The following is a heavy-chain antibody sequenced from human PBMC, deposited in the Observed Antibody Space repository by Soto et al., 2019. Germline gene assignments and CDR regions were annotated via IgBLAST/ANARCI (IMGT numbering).Heavy chain of an antibody. J-gene: IGHJ5*02. V-gene: IGHV1-69*13. CDR2: IIPLFGTA. Sequence: GASVKVSCKDSGGNFSSYGISWVRQAPGLGLEWMGGIIPLFGTANYAQKFQGRVTITADESTSTVYMELSSLRSEDTSVYYCATCLLSRFTARYWVDPWGQGTLVNV. CDR3: ATCLLSRFTARYWVDP. D-gene: IGHD2-2*01. CDR1: GGNFSSYG.